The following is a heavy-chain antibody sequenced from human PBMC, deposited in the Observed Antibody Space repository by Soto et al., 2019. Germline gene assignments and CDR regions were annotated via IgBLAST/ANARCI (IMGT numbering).Heavy chain of an antibody. V-gene: IGHV3-30-3*01. D-gene: IGHD5-18*01. J-gene: IGHJ4*02. CDR2: ISYDGSNK. CDR1: GFTFSSYA. Sequence: ESGGGVVQPGRSLRLTCAASGFTFSSYAMHWVRQAPGKGLEWVAVISYDGSNKYYADSVKGRFTISRDNSKNTLYLQMNSLRAEDTAVYYCAREGSPDSYGLNDSWGQGTLVTVSS. CDR3: AREGSPDSYGLNDS.